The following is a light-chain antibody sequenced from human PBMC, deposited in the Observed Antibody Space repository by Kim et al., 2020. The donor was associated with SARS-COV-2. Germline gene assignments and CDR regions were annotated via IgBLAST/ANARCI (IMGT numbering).Light chain of an antibody. Sequence: QRVTISGTGSSSNNGAGYDVHWYQHLPGPAPKLLIYGNSNRPSGVPDRFSGSKSGTSASLAITGLQAEDEADYYCQSYDSSLSGYVFGTGTKVTVL. CDR3: QSYDSSLSGYV. CDR2: GNS. CDR1: SSNNGAGYD. V-gene: IGLV1-40*01. J-gene: IGLJ1*01.